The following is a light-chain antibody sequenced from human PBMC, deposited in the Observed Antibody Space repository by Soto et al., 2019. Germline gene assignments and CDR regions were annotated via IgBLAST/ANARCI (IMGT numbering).Light chain of an antibody. V-gene: IGKV1-39*01. Sequence: DIQMTQSPSSLSASVGDRVTITCRASQSITNNLNWYQQKQGKAPKLLMYAASSLENGVPSSFSGSGSGTDFTLTISSLQPEDFATYLCQQTYSAPYSFGQGTKLEIK. CDR1: QSITNN. J-gene: IGKJ2*01. CDR3: QQTYSAPYS. CDR2: AAS.